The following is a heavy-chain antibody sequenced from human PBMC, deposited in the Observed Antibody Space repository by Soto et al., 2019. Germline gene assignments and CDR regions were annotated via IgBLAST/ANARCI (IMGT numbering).Heavy chain of an antibody. CDR3: ARDRYYDSSSSTVGMDV. CDR1: GGTFSSYA. V-gene: IGHV1-69*12. CDR2: IIPIFGTA. J-gene: IGHJ6*02. Sequence: QVQLVQSGAEVKKPGSSVKVSCKASGGTFSSYAISWVRQAPGQGLEWMGGIIPIFGTANYAQKFQGRVTITADESTSTAYMERSSLRSEDTAVYYCARDRYYDSSSSTVGMDVWGQGTTVTVSS. D-gene: IGHD3-22*01.